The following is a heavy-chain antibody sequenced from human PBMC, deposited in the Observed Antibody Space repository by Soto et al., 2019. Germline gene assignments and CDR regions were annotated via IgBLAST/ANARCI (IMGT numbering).Heavy chain of an antibody. CDR3: ARTVSGTTSSGFNWYFDL. D-gene: IGHD1-7*01. CDR1: GASFTSSDW. CDR2: IYRSGNT. J-gene: IGHJ2*01. Sequence: QVQLQESGPGLVKPSGTLSLTCGVSGASFTSSDWWTWLRQPPGKGLEWIGEIYRSGNTNYNPSLKSRVTMSLDQSNNHFSLSLTSVTAADTAVYYCARTVSGTTSSGFNWYFDLWGRGTLVTVSS. V-gene: IGHV4-4*02.